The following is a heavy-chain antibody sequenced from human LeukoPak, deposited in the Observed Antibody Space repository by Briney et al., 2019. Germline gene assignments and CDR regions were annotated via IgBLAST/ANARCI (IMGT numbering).Heavy chain of an antibody. V-gene: IGHV3-33*01. J-gene: IGHJ4*02. Sequence: GGSLRLSCAASGFTFSSYGMHWVRQAPGKGLEWVAVIWYDGSNKYYADSVKGRFTISRDNSKNTLYLQMNSLRAEDTAAYYCARDVRGGSGSYYGGVDYWGQGTLVTVSS. CDR2: IWYDGSNK. CDR3: ARDVRGGSGSYYGGVDY. CDR1: GFTFSSYG. D-gene: IGHD3-10*01.